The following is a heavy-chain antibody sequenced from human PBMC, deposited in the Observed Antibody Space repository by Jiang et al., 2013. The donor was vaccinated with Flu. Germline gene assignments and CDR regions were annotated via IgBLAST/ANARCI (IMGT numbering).Heavy chain of an antibody. J-gene: IGHJ6*02. Sequence: VQLVESGAEVKKPGASVKVSCKASGYTFTRYYMHWVRQAPGHGLEWMGIINPSGGTTTYAQKFQGRVTMTRDTSTSTVYMEVSSLRSEDTAVYFCARDRRAVSENGMDVWGQGTTVTVSS. CDR1: GYTFTRYY. CDR2: INPSGGTT. V-gene: IGHV1-46*01. CDR3: ARDRRAVSENGMDV. D-gene: IGHD4-11*01.